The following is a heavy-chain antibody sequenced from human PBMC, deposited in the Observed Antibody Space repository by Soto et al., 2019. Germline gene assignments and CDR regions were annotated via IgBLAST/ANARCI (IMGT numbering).Heavy chain of an antibody. V-gene: IGHV3-49*04. CDR3: TSNDFSYYYYGMDV. CDR1: GFTFGDYA. J-gene: IGHJ6*02. D-gene: IGHD3-3*01. Sequence: GVLRLSCTASGFTFGDYAMSWVRQAPGKGLEWVGFIRGKAYGGTTEYAASVKGRFTISRDDSKSIAYLQMNSLKTEDTAVYYCTSNDFSYYYYGMDVWGQGTTVTVSS. CDR2: IRGKAYGGTT.